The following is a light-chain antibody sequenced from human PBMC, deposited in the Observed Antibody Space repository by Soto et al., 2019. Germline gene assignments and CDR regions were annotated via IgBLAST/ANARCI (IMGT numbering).Light chain of an antibody. J-gene: IGKJ2*01. CDR2: GAS. CDR1: QSVFTN. Sequence: EIVMTQSPATLSVSPGERVTLSCRASQSVFTNLAWSQHKPGQAPRLLISGASTRATGIPARFSGSGSGTELTLTISGRQSEDFAVYYCQQDNNWPYTFGQGTKVEIK. CDR3: QQDNNWPYT. V-gene: IGKV3-15*01.